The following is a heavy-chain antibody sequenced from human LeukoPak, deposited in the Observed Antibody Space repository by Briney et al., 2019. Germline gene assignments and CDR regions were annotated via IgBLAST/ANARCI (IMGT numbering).Heavy chain of an antibody. J-gene: IGHJ4*02. CDR1: GGSCSGYY. V-gene: IGHV4-34*01. Sequence: SETLSLTCAVYGGSCSGYYWSWIRQPPGKGLEWIGEINHSGSTNYNPSLKSRVTISVDTSKNQFSLKLSSVTAADTAVYYCARVKYSGYEIDYWGQGTLVTVSS. D-gene: IGHD5-12*01. CDR3: ARVKYSGYEIDY. CDR2: INHSGST.